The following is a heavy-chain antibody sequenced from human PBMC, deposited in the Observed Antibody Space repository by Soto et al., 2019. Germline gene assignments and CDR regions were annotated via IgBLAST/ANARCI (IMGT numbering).Heavy chain of an antibody. V-gene: IGHV3-48*01. D-gene: IGHD3-10*01. CDR3: GSGSYSPGSQDYYYYYMDV. Sequence: PGGSLRLSCAASGFTFSSYSMNWVRQAPGKGLEWVSYISSSSSTIYYADSVKGRFTISRDNAKNSLYLQMNSLRAEDTAVYYYGSGSYSPGSQDYYYYYMDVWGKGTTVTAP. CDR2: ISSSSSTI. J-gene: IGHJ6*03. CDR1: GFTFSSYS.